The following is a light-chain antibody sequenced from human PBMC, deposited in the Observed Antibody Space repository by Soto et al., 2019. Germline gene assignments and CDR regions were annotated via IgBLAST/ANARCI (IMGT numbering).Light chain of an antibody. Sequence: QSVLTQPPSASGTPGQRVTISCSGSNSNIGANTVNWYQQLPGTAPKLLIYSDKQRPSGVPDRFSGSKSGTSASLVVSGLQSEDEADYYCAAWDDSLDGPVFGGGTKLTVL. CDR1: NSNIGANT. V-gene: IGLV1-44*01. J-gene: IGLJ3*02. CDR2: SDK. CDR3: AAWDDSLDGPV.